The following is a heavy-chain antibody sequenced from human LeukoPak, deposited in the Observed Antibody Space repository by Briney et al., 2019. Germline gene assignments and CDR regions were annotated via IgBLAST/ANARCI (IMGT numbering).Heavy chain of an antibody. Sequence: GGSLRLSCAASGFTFSSYAMSWVRQAPGKGLEWVSAISGSGGSTYYADSVKGRFTISRDNAKNSLYLQMNSLRAEDTALYYCARVGVIVVVTARPNYYYYMDVWGKGTTVTVSS. V-gene: IGHV3-23*01. J-gene: IGHJ6*03. CDR2: ISGSGGST. D-gene: IGHD2-21*02. CDR3: ARVGVIVVVTARPNYYYYMDV. CDR1: GFTFSSYA.